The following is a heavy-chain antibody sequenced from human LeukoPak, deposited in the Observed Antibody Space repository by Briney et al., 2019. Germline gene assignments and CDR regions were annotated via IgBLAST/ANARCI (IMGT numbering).Heavy chain of an antibody. Sequence: SVTLSLTCTVSGGSISSYYWHWIRQPPGKGLEWIGYLYYSGNTYYNPSLKSRVTMSVDTSKNQFSLKLSSVTAADTAVYFCARAAYCGGDCYYYFDYWGQGTLVTVSS. CDR3: ARAAYCGGDCYYYFDY. CDR1: GGSISSYY. J-gene: IGHJ4*02. CDR2: LYYSGNT. D-gene: IGHD2-21*02. V-gene: IGHV4-59*01.